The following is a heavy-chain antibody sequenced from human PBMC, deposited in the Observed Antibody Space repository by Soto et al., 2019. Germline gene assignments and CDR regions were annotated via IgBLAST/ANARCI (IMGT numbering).Heavy chain of an antibody. CDR3: ARDYKPYCSGGSCYSPALHNWFDP. V-gene: IGHV1-2*04. Sequence: ASVKVSCKASGYTFTGYYMHWVRQAPGQGLEWMGWINPNSGGTNYAQKFQGWVTMTRDTSISTAYMELSRLRSDDTAVYYCARDYKPYCSGGSCYSPALHNWFDPWGQGNLVTFSS. CDR1: GYTFTGYY. CDR2: INPNSGGT. D-gene: IGHD2-15*01. J-gene: IGHJ5*02.